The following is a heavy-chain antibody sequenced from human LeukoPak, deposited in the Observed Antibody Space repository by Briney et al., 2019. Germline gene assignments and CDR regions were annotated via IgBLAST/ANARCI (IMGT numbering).Heavy chain of an antibody. CDR2: ISYDGSNK. CDR1: GFTFSSYA. J-gene: IGHJ6*02. CDR3: ARDSRDYYYGMDV. Sequence: TGGSLRLSCAASGFTFSSYAMHWVRQAPGKGLEWVAVISYDGSNKYYADSVKGRFTISRDNSKNTLYLQMNSLRAEDTAVYYCARDSRDYYYGMDVWGQGPTVTVSS. V-gene: IGHV3-30-3*01.